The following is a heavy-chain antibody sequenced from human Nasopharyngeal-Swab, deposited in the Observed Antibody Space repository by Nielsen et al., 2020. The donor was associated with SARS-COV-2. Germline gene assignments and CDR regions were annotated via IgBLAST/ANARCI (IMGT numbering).Heavy chain of an antibody. V-gene: IGHV7-4-1*02. CDR3: ARGDIVATIDWGVHFDY. CDR1: GGTFSSYA. Sequence: ASVKVSCKASGGTFSSYAISWVRQAPGQGLEWMGWINTNTGNPTYAQGFTGRFVFSLDTSVSTAYLQISSLKAEDTAVYYCARGDIVATIDWGVHFDYWGQGTTVTVFS. J-gene: IGHJ4*03. CDR2: INTNTGNP. D-gene: IGHD5-12*01.